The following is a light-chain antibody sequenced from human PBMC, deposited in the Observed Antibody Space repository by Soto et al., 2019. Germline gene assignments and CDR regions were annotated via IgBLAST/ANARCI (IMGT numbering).Light chain of an antibody. Sequence: QSALTQPASVSGSPGQSITISCSGSSSDVGGYDYVSWYQHHTGKAPKLMIYDVNNRPSGVSDRFSGSKSGNTASLTISGLPAEDEADYYCTSYTTRSTLVFGGGTKLTVL. V-gene: IGLV2-14*03. J-gene: IGLJ2*01. CDR3: TSYTTRSTLV. CDR1: SSDVGGYDY. CDR2: DVN.